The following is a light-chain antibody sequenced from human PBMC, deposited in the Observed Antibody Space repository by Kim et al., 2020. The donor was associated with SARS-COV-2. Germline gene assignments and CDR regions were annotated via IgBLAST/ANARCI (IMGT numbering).Light chain of an antibody. CDR2: GAS. CDR3: QQYRSSRT. V-gene: IGKV3-20*01. Sequence: LAPVYCGSSSCSANRSGSSSYVAWYQQNARQAPRLLFYGASSRATGTPDWFSGSGSGTDFTITISVLAAEDFAVYYWQQYRSSRTFGQGTKVDIK. CDR1: RSGSSSY. J-gene: IGKJ1*01.